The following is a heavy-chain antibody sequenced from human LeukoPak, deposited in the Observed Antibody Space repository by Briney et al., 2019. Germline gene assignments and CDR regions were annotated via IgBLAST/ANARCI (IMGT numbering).Heavy chain of an antibody. CDR1: GFTFSSYA. Sequence: GALRLSCAASGFTFSSYAMSWVRPAPGKGLEWVSAISGSGGSTYYADSVKGRFTISRDNSKNTLYLQMNSLRAEDTAVYYCARDYCYYYGMDVWGQGTTVTVSS. V-gene: IGHV3-23*01. J-gene: IGHJ6*02. CDR3: ARDYCYYYGMDV. CDR2: ISGSGGST.